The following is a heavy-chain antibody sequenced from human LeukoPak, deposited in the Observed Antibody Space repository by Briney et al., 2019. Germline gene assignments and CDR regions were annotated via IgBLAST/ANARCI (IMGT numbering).Heavy chain of an antibody. D-gene: IGHD3-10*02. CDR2: VYYSGSS. CDR1: GDSISPYY. J-gene: IGHJ4*02. CDR3: ARYVSAWAFDY. Sequence: SETLSLTCTVSGDSISPYYWSWIRQSPGKGLEWIGYVYYSGSSNYNPSLKSRVTISVDTSKNHFSLKLTSVTAADTAVYYCARYVSAWAFDYWGQGALVTVSS. V-gene: IGHV4-59*01.